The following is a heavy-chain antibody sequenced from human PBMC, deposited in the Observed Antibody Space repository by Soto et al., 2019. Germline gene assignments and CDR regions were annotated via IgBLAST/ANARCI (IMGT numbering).Heavy chain of an antibody. CDR3: ARSLLELQGGDAFDI. CDR2: INPNSGGT. D-gene: IGHD1-7*01. V-gene: IGHV1-2*04. J-gene: IGHJ3*02. CDR1: GYTFTGYY. Sequence: GASVKVSCKASGYTFTGYYMHWVRHAPGQGLEWMGWINPNSGGTNYAQKFQGWVTMTRDTSISTAYMELSRLRSDDTAVYYCARSLLELQGGDAFDIWGQGTMVTVSS.